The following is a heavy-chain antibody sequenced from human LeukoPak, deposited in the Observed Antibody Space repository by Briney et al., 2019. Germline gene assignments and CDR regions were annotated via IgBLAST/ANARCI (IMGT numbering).Heavy chain of an antibody. D-gene: IGHD6-19*01. J-gene: IGHJ4*02. CDR2: ISYDGSDK. CDR3: AKDLSGGWSLDY. V-gene: IGHV3-30*18. CDR1: GFTFGIYG. Sequence: GGSLRLSCAASGFTFGIYGMHWVRQAPGKGLEWVTVISYDGSDKYYADSVKGRFTISRDNSKNTLYLEMNSLRAEDTAVYYCAKDLSGGWSLDYWGQGTLDTVSS.